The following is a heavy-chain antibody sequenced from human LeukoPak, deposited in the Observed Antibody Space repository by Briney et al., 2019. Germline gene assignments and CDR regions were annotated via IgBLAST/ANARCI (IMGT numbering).Heavy chain of an antibody. CDR1: GFTFSSYS. Sequence: GGSLRLSCAASGFTFSSYSMNWVRQAPGKGLEWVSSISSTSGYIYYADSVKGRFTISTDNAKNSVYLQMNSLRAEDTAVYYCARLSGSYHGDYWGQGTLVTVSS. D-gene: IGHD1-26*01. CDR2: ISSTSGYI. V-gene: IGHV3-21*01. CDR3: ARLSGSYHGDY. J-gene: IGHJ4*02.